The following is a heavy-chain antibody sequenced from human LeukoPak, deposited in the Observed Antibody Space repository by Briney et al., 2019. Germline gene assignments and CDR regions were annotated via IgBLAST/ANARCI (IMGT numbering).Heavy chain of an antibody. D-gene: IGHD6-6*01. CDR2: IRASGDNT. CDR3: AREAPRGTSSNPYYFDS. J-gene: IGHJ4*02. CDR1: GFAFISYG. V-gene: IGHV3-23*01. Sequence: GGSLRLSCAASGFAFISYGMTWVRQAPGKRLEWVSGIRASGDNTYYVDSVKGRFTISRDNSKNTLYLQLNSLRAEDTAVYYCAREAPRGTSSNPYYFDSWGQGTLVTVSS.